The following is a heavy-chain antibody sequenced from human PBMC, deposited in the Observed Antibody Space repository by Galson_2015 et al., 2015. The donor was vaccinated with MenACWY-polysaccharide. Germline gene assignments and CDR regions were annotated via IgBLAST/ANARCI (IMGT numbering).Heavy chain of an antibody. J-gene: IGHJ4*02. D-gene: IGHD3-10*01. CDR2: IKSKTDGGTT. V-gene: IGHV3-15*01. CDR3: TSRRLRFGELFTTYFDY. Sequence: SLRLSCAASGFTFSNAWMSWVRQAPGKGLEWVGRIKSKTDGGTTDYAAPVKGRFTISRDDSKNTLYLQMNSLKTEDTAVYYCTSRRLRFGELFTTYFDYWGQGTLVTVSS. CDR1: GFTFSNAW.